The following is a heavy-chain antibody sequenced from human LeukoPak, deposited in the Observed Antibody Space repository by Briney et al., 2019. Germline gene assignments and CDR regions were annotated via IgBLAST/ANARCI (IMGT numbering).Heavy chain of an antibody. J-gene: IGHJ4*02. Sequence: SETLSLTCTVSGYSISSGYYWDWIQQPPGKGLEWIGSIYHSGSTYYNPSLKSRVTISVDTSKNQFSLKLSSVTAADTAVYYCARELVVATFDYWGQGILVTVSS. CDR1: GYSISSGYY. D-gene: IGHD2-15*01. CDR2: IYHSGST. CDR3: ARELVVATFDY. V-gene: IGHV4-38-2*02.